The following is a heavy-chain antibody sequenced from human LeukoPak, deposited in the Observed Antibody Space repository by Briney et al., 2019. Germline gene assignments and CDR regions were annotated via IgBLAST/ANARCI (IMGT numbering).Heavy chain of an antibody. J-gene: IGHJ6*03. V-gene: IGHV4-4*07. CDR2: IYSNGTT. Sequence: SETLSLTCAVSGGSGSRYYWSWIRQPAGNGLEGIGRIYSNGTTFYNPSLRSRVSMSVHTSRNEVSLKLNSVTAADTAVYYCARDPGSYLYKYMEVWGKGTTVTVSS. CDR3: ARDPGSYLYKYMEV. D-gene: IGHD2-15*01. CDR1: GGSGSRYY.